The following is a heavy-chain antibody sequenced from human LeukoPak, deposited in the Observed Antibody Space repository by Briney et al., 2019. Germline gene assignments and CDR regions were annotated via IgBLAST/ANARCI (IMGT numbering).Heavy chain of an antibody. CDR3: ARERLVVVGDAYYYYGMDV. CDR2: IYSGGST. D-gene: IGHD2-2*01. Sequence: GGSLRLSCAASGFTVSSNYMSWVRQAPGKGLEWASVIYSGGSTYYADSVKGRFTVSRDNAKNSLFLQMNSLRAEDTAVYCCARERLVVVGDAYYYYGMDVWGQGTTVTVSS. V-gene: IGHV3-66*01. CDR1: GFTVSSNY. J-gene: IGHJ6*02.